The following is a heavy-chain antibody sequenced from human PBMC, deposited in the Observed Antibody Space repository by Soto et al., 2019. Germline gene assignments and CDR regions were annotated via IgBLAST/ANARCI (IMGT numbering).Heavy chain of an antibody. Sequence: GASVKVSCKVSGYTLTELSMHWVRQAPGKGLEWMGGFDPEDGETIYAQKFQGRVTMTEDTSTDTAYMELSSLRSEDTAVYYCATWGNLKMATSSFDYCGQVSLVPVSS. V-gene: IGHV1-24*01. CDR1: GYTLTELS. D-gene: IGHD3-16*01. CDR2: FDPEDGET. J-gene: IGHJ4*02. CDR3: ATWGNLKMATSSFDY.